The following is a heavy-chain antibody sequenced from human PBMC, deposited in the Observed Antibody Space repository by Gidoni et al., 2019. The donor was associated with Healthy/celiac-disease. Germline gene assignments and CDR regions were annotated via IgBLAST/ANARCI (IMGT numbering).Heavy chain of an antibody. CDR1: GFTFSSYA. CDR2: ISGSGGST. CDR3: AKPDPIYCSGGSCYSDYYYYYYMDV. J-gene: IGHJ6*03. Sequence: EVQLLESGGGLVQPGGSLRLSCAASGFTFSSYAMSWVRQAPGKGLEWVSAISGSGGSTYYADSVKGRFTISRDNSKNTLYLQMNSLRAEDTAVYYCAKPDPIYCSGGSCYSDYYYYYYMDVWGKGTTVTVSS. D-gene: IGHD2-15*01. V-gene: IGHV3-23*01.